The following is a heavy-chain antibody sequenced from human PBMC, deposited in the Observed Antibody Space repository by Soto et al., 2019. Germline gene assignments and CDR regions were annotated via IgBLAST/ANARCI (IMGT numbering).Heavy chain of an antibody. CDR1: GFTFSSYE. Sequence: GGSLRLSCAASGFTFSSYEMNWVRQAPGKGLEWVSYISSSGSTIYYADSVKGRFTISRDNAKNSLYLQMNSLRAEDTAVYYCATQFERWLQDHFFAYWGQGTTVTVSS. V-gene: IGHV3-48*03. D-gene: IGHD5-12*01. CDR3: ATQFERWLQDHFFAY. J-gene: IGHJ4*02. CDR2: ISSSGSTI.